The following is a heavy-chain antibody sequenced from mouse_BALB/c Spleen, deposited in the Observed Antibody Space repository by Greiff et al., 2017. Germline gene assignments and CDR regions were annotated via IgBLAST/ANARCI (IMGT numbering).Heavy chain of an antibody. D-gene: IGHD4-1*01. V-gene: IGHV1S132*01. CDR1: GYTFTSYW. CDR3: ARRGDWAPYAMDY. Sequence: QVQLKQSGAELVKPGASVKLSCKTSGYTFTSYWIQWVKQRPGQGLGWIGEIFPGTGTTDYNEKFKGKATLTIDTSSSTAYMQLSSLTSEDSAVYICARRGDWAPYAMDYWGQGTTVTVSS. J-gene: IGHJ4*01. CDR2: IFPGTGTT.